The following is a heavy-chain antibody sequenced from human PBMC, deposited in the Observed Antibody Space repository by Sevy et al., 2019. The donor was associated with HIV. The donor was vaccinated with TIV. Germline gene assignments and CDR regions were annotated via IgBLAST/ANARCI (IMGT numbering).Heavy chain of an antibody. J-gene: IGHJ4*02. CDR3: VRAIAADGSF. V-gene: IGHV3-7*01. CDR1: GFTLNSYW. Sequence: GGSLRLSCVASGFTLNSYWMSWVRQAPGKGLEWVANIKQDGSVKYYVDSVKGRFTISRDNARSLLYLQMNSLRVEDTALYYCVRAIAADGSFWGQGTLVTVS. D-gene: IGHD6-13*01. CDR2: IKQDGSVK.